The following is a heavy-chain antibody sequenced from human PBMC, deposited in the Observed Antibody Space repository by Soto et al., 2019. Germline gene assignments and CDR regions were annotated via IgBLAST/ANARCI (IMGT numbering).Heavy chain of an antibody. CDR2: IYYSGST. CDR3: ERSGLRYFAPSGGEC. Sequence: SETLSLTCTVSGGSVSSGSYYWSWIRQPPGKGLEWIGYIYYSGSTNYNPSLKSRVTISVDTSKNQFSLKLSSVTAADTAVYYCERSGLRYFAPSGGECWGQGTLVTVSS. CDR1: GGSVSSGSYY. V-gene: IGHV4-61*01. J-gene: IGHJ4*02. D-gene: IGHD3-9*01.